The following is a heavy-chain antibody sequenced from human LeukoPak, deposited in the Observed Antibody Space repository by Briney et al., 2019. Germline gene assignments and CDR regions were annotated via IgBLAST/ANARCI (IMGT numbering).Heavy chain of an antibody. CDR2: ISAYNGNT. D-gene: IGHD3-22*01. CDR1: GYTFTSYG. CDR3: ARHDTPPYYYDSSGSYGMDV. V-gene: IGHV1-18*01. J-gene: IGHJ6*02. Sequence: GASVKVSCKASGYTFTSYGISWVRQAPGQGLEWMGWISAYNGNTNYAQKLQGRVTMTTDTSTSTAYMELRSPRSDDTAVYYCARHDTPPYYYDSSGSYGMDVWGQGTTVTVSS.